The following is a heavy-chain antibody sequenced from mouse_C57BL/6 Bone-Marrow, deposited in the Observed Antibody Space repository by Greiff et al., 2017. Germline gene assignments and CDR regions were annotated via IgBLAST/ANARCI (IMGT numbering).Heavy chain of an antibody. J-gene: IGHJ4*01. CDR2: ISSGGSYT. CDR3: ARGRYDGGFYAMDY. D-gene: IGHD2-12*01. Sequence: VQLKESGGDLVKPGGSLKLSCAASGFTFSSYGMSWVRQTPDKRLEWVATISSGGSYTYYPDSVKGRFTISRDNAKNTLYLQMSSLKSEDTAMYYCARGRYDGGFYAMDYWGQGTSVTVSS. CDR1: GFTFSSYG. V-gene: IGHV5-6*01.